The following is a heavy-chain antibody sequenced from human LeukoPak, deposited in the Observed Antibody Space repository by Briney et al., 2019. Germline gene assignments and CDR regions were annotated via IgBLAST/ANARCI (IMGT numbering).Heavy chain of an antibody. V-gene: IGHV1-8*03. CDR1: GYTFTSYD. Sequence: ASVKVSCKASGYTFTSYDINRVRQATGQGLEWMGWMNPNSGNTGYAQKFQGRVTITRNTSISTAYMELSSLRSEDTAVYYCARYYYDSSGYYLFDYWGQGTLVTVSS. CDR2: MNPNSGNT. CDR3: ARYYYDSSGYYLFDY. J-gene: IGHJ4*02. D-gene: IGHD3-22*01.